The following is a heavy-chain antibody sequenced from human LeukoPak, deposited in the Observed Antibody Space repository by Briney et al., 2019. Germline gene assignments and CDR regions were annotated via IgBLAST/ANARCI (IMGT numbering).Heavy chain of an antibody. V-gene: IGHV5-51*03. CDR3: ARLGRQYSSGWYNWFDP. CDR2: IYPGDSDT. CDR1: GYSFTNYW. Sequence: KPGESLKISCKASGYSFTNYWIGWVRQMPGKGLEWMGIIYPGDSDTRYSPSFQGQVTISADKSISTAYLQWSSLKASDTAMYYCARLGRQYSSGWYNWFDPWGQGTLVTVSS. D-gene: IGHD6-19*01. J-gene: IGHJ5*02.